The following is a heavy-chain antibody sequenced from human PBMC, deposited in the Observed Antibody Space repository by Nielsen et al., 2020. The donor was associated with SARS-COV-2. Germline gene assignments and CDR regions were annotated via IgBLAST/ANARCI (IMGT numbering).Heavy chain of an antibody. CDR1: GFTFSSYG. Sequence: GGSLRLSCAASGFTFSSYGMHWVRQAPGKGLEWVAVIWYDGSNKYYADSVKGRFTISRDNSKNTLYLQMNSLRAEDTAVYYCARDSSGWYWGPVGSHFDYWGQGTLVTVSS. V-gene: IGHV3-33*01. J-gene: IGHJ4*02. D-gene: IGHD6-19*01. CDR3: ARDSSGWYWGPVGSHFDY. CDR2: IWYDGSNK.